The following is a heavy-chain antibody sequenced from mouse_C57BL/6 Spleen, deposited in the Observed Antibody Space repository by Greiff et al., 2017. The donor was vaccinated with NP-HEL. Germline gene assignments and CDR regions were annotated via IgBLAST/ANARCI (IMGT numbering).Heavy chain of an antibody. D-gene: IGHD3-2*02. Sequence: VQLQQSGAELVMPGASVKLSCKASGYTFTSYWMHWVKQRPGQGLEWIGEIDPSDSYTNYNQKFKGKSTLTVDKSSSTAYMQLSSLTSEDSAVYYCARSGSGWDYAMDYWGQGTSVTVSS. CDR2: IDPSDSYT. V-gene: IGHV1-69*01. CDR1: GYTFTSYW. CDR3: ARSGSGWDYAMDY. J-gene: IGHJ4*01.